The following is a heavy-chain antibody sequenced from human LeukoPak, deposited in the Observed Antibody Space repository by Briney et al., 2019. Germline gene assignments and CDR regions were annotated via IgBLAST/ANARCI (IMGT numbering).Heavy chain of an antibody. V-gene: IGHV3-21*01. CDR3: ARENPLPVVVIINPGDAFDF. D-gene: IGHD3-22*01. CDR1: GFTFSSYW. Sequence: GGSLRLSCAASGFTFSSYWMSWVRQAPGKGLEWVSSISSSSSYIHYADSVKGRFTISRDNAKNSLYLQMNSLRAEDTAVYYCARENPLPVVVIINPGDAFDFWGQGTMVTVSS. J-gene: IGHJ3*01. CDR2: ISSSSSYI.